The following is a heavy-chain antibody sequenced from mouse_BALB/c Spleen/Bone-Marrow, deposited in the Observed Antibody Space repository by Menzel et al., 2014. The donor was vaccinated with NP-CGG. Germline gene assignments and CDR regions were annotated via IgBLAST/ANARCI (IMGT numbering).Heavy chain of an antibody. Sequence: VQLVESGPGLVQPSQSLSITCTVSGFSLTSYGVHWVRQSPGKGLEWLGVIWSGGSRDYNAAFKSRLSISKDNSKSQVFFKMNSLQPNDTAIYYCARMDRSSYAMDYWGQGTSVTVSS. J-gene: IGHJ4*01. CDR2: IWSGGSR. CDR1: GFSLTSYG. V-gene: IGHV2-2*02. D-gene: IGHD2-14*01. CDR3: ARMDRSSYAMDY.